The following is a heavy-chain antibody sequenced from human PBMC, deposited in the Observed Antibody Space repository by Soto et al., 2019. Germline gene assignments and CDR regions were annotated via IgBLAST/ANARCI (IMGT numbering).Heavy chain of an antibody. CDR2: TKTDGTT. D-gene: IGHD3-10*01. J-gene: IGHJ3*02. Sequence: GGSLRLSCAASGFTFSRHWIHWVRQAPGQGLVWVSRTKTDGTTSYADSVRGRFTISRDNAENTLYLQMNSLRAEDTAVYYCARDMRAVPWYGGISSAFDMWGQGTMVTVSS. CDR1: GFTFSRHW. CDR3: ARDMRAVPWYGGISSAFDM. V-gene: IGHV3-74*01.